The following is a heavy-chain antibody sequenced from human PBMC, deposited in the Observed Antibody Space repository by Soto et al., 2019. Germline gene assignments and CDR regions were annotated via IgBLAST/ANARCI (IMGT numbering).Heavy chain of an antibody. Sequence: GGSLRLSCAASGFTFSSYDMHWVRQATGKGLEWVSAIGTAGDTYYPGSVKGRFTISRENAKNSLYLQMNSLRAGDTAVYYCARGPPLYSGVRPRYFQHWGQGTLVTVSS. J-gene: IGHJ1*01. CDR2: IGTAGDT. CDR1: GFTFSSYD. V-gene: IGHV3-13*01. CDR3: ARGPPLYSGVRPRYFQH. D-gene: IGHD2-8*01.